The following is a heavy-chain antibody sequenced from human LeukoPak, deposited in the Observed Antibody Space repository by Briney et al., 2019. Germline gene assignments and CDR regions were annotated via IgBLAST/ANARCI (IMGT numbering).Heavy chain of an antibody. Sequence: GGSLRLSCSASGFTLSRYAMHWVRQAPGKGLEYVSGISSSGDSAYYADSVKGRITISRDNSKNTLYLQMSSLRTEDTAVYYCVKLGTLGGTYGPFDYWGQGTLVTVSS. D-gene: IGHD1-26*01. J-gene: IGHJ4*02. V-gene: IGHV3-64D*06. CDR1: GFTLSRYA. CDR3: VKLGTLGGTYGPFDY. CDR2: ISSSGDSA.